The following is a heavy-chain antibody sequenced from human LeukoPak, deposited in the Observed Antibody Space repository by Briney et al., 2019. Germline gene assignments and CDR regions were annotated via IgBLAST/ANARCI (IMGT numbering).Heavy chain of an antibody. D-gene: IGHD3-3*01. CDR1: GFTVSSNY. J-gene: IGHJ4*02. CDR2: IYSGGST. V-gene: IGHV3-66*01. CDR3: ARDGSGGYYSFDY. Sequence: PGGSLRLSCAASGFTVSSNYMSWVRQAPGKGLEWVSVIYSGGSTYYADSVKGRFTISREDSKNTLYLQMNSLRAEDTAVYYCARDGSGGYYSFDYWGQGTLVTVSS.